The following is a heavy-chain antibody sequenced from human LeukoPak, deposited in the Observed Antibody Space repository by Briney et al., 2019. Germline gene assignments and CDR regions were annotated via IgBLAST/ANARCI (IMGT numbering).Heavy chain of an antibody. CDR2: IYYSGST. J-gene: IGHJ4*02. CDR1: GGSISSYY. Sequence: SETLSLTCTVSGGSISSYYWSWIRQPPGKGLEWIGYIYYSGSTNYNPSLKSRVTISVDTSKNQFSLKLSSVTAADTAVYYCARMVTRRYYYDSSGYLDYWGQGTLVTVSS. CDR3: ARMVTRRYYYDSSGYLDY. D-gene: IGHD3-22*01. V-gene: IGHV4-59*01.